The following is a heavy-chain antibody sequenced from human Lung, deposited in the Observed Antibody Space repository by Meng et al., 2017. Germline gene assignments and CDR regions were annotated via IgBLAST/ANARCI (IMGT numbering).Heavy chain of an antibody. CDR2: INHSGST. V-gene: IGHV4-34*01. CDR3: ARGPTTMAHDFDY. J-gene: IGHJ4*02. D-gene: IGHD4-11*01. CDR1: GGSFSYYY. Sequence: GPLPHRGAGLLQPSVTLSLTFVVSGGSFSYYYWSWIRQPPGKGLGWIGEINHSGSTNYNPSLESRATISVDTSQNNLSLKLSSVTAADSAVYYCARGPTTMAHDFDYWGQGTLVTVSS.